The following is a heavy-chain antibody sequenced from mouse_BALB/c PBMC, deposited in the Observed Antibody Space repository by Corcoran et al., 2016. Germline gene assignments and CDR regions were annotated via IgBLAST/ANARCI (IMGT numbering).Heavy chain of an antibody. CDR3: ANWDLYFDV. J-gene: IGHJ1*01. CDR1: GFNIKDTY. V-gene: IGHV14-3*02. D-gene: IGHD4-1*01. CDR2: IDPANGNT. Sequence: EVKLQQSGAEIVKPGASGKLYCTASGFNIKDTYMNWGKQRPEQRLEWIGRIDPANGNTKYDPKFQCKATIPADTSSNTAYLQLSSLTSEDTAVYYCANWDLYFDVWGAGTTVTVSS.